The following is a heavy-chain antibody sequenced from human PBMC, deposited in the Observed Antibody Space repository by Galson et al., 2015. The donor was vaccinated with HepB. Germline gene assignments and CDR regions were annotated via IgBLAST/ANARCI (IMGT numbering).Heavy chain of an antibody. CDR3: ARIGNYYDSSGRYLLGD. J-gene: IGHJ4*02. V-gene: IGHV1-18*04. CDR1: GYTFTSYG. Sequence: SVKASCKASGYTFTSYGISWVRQAPGQGLEWMGWISAYNGNTNYAQKVQDRVTMTMDTSTCSAYMELRSLTSDDTAVYYCARIGNYYDSSGRYLLGDWGQGTLVTVSS. D-gene: IGHD3-22*01. CDR2: ISAYNGNT.